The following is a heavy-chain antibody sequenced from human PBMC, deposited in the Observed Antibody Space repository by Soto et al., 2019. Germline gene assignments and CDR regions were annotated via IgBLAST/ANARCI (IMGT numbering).Heavy chain of an antibody. Sequence: GEALRLSWAGSGVTFSDYYMIWSRQAPGKGLEWVSYVSSSGSTIYYADSVKGRFTISRDNATNSLYPQLNSLRAEDTAAYYCARSGEKYGRRWNRLAPRAQRSLVTVSS. CDR1: GVTFSDYY. D-gene: IGHD6-13*01. CDR2: VSSSGSTI. V-gene: IGHV3-11*01. CDR3: ARSGEKYGRRWNRLAP. J-gene: IGHJ5*02.